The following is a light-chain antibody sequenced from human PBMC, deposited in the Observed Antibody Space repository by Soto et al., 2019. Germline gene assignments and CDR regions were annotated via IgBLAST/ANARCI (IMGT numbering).Light chain of an antibody. J-gene: IGLJ1*01. CDR1: SSNIGAGYE. CDR3: QSYDSSLSGYV. Sequence: QSVLTQTPSVSGAPGQRVTISCTGSSSNIGAGYEVNWYQQLPGTAPKVLVYGNTNRPSGVPDRFSGSKSGTSASLAITGLQAEDEADYYCQSYDSSLSGYVFGTGTKLTVL. CDR2: GNT. V-gene: IGLV1-40*01.